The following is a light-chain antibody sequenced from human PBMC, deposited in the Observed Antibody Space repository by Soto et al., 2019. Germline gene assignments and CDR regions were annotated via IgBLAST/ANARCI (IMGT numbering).Light chain of an antibody. J-gene: IGKJ1*01. CDR3: QQYGSSPWT. V-gene: IGKV3-20*01. CDR1: QSVSSSY. CDR2: GAS. Sequence: EIVLTQSPGTLSLSPGERATLSCRASQSVSSSYLAWYQQKPGQAPGLLIYGASSRATGIPDRFSGSGSGTDFTLTISRLEPEDFAVYYCQQYGSSPWTFGQGTKVKIK.